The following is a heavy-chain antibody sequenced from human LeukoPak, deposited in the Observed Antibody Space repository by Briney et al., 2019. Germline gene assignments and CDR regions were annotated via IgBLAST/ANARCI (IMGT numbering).Heavy chain of an antibody. J-gene: IGHJ4*02. CDR1: GDSITNRSHY. D-gene: IGHD6-13*01. CDR2: IYFSGIT. CDR3: ARDVGAGIAAAFDY. V-gene: IGHV4-39*02. Sequence: SETLSLTCAVSGDSITNRSHYWAWIRQSPEKGLEWIATIYFSGITYYNHFLKSRVTISVDTSKNQFSLNLNSVTAADTAVYYCARDVGAGIAAAFDYWGQGTLVTVSS.